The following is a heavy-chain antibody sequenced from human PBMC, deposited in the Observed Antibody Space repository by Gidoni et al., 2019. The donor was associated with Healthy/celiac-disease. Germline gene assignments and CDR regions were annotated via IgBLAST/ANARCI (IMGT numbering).Heavy chain of an antibody. CDR3: ARGGYSSSWYDY. CDR1: VGSISSYY. V-gene: IGHV4-59*08. Sequence: QLQDPGPGLVKPSETLSPSCTVYVGSISSYYWSWIRKHPGKGLEWIGYINYSGSTNYNPSLKSRVTISVDTSKNQFSLKLSSVTAADTAVYYCARGGYSSSWYDYWGQGTLVTVSS. D-gene: IGHD6-13*01. J-gene: IGHJ4*02. CDR2: INYSGST.